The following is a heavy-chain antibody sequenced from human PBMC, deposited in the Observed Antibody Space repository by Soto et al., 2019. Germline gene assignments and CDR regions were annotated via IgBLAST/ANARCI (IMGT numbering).Heavy chain of an antibody. CDR1: GYTLTELS. Sequence: GASVKVSCKVSGYTLTELSMHWVRQAPGKGLEWMGGFDPEDGETIYAQKFQGRVTMTEDTSTDTAYMELSSLRSEDTAVYYCETPRGFWSGYYPPVAVAGGFDPWGQGTLVTVSS. J-gene: IGHJ5*02. CDR3: ETPRGFWSGYYPPVAVAGGFDP. D-gene: IGHD3-3*01. V-gene: IGHV1-24*01. CDR2: FDPEDGET.